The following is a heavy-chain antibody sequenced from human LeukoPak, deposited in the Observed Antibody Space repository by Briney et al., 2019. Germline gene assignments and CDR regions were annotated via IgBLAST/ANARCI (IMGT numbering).Heavy chain of an antibody. CDR3: ARGNSNYVEEVRIDY. Sequence: SETLSLTCAVYGGSFSGYYWSWIRQHPGKGLEWIGYIYYSGSTYYNPSLKSRVTISVDTSKNQFSLKLSSVTAADTAVYYCARGNSNYVEEVRIDYWGQGTLVTVSS. V-gene: IGHV4-31*11. J-gene: IGHJ4*02. CDR1: GGSFSGYY. D-gene: IGHD4-11*01. CDR2: IYYSGST.